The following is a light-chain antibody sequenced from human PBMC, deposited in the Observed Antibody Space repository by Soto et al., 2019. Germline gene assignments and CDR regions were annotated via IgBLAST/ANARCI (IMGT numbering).Light chain of an antibody. CDR1: QSVSSD. J-gene: IGKJ5*01. Sequence: EVVMTQSPATLSVSPGERATLSCRAGQSVSSDLAWYQQKPGQAPRLLIYGASTRATGIPARFSGRGSGTEFTLTISSLQSEDFAVYYCQQYNNWPPITFGQWTRLEIK. CDR3: QQYNNWPPIT. V-gene: IGKV3-15*01. CDR2: GAS.